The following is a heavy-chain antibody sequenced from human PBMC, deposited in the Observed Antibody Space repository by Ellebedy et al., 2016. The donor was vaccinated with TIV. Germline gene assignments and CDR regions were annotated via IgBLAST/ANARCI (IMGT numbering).Heavy chain of an antibody. V-gene: IGHV4-39*07. CDR1: GGSISSSSYY. CDR3: ARGGGVVITGIDY. Sequence: SETLSLTCTVSGGSISSSSYYWGWIRQPPGKGLEWIGSIYYSGSTYYNPSLKSRVTISVDTSKNQFSLKLSSVTAADTAVYYCARGGGVVITGIDYWGQGTLVTVSS. CDR2: IYYSGST. J-gene: IGHJ4*02. D-gene: IGHD3-22*01.